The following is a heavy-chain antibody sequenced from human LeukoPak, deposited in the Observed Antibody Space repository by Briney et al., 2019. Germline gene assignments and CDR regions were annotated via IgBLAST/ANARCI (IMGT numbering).Heavy chain of an antibody. CDR3: ARYSGIYGHDY. CDR2: FFSSGST. Sequence: SETLSLTCTVSGASFTSFYWSWIRQPAGKGLEWIGHFFSSGSTNYNSSFKSRATISVDKSKNQFSLSLAPVTAADTAVYFCARYSGIYGHDYWGQGTLVTVSS. D-gene: IGHD3-10*01. V-gene: IGHV4-4*07. J-gene: IGHJ4*02. CDR1: GASFTSFY.